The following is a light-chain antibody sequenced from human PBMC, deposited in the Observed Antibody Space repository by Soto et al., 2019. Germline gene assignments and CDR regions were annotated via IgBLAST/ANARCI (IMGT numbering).Light chain of an antibody. Sequence: AIQMPQSPSSLSASVGDRVTITCRASQGIRNDLGWYQQKPGKAPKLLIYAASSLQSGVPSRFSGSGSGTDFTLTISSLQPEDCATYYCLQDYNYPLTFGGRTKVEIK. CDR3: LQDYNYPLT. J-gene: IGKJ4*01. V-gene: IGKV1-6*01. CDR1: QGIRND. CDR2: AAS.